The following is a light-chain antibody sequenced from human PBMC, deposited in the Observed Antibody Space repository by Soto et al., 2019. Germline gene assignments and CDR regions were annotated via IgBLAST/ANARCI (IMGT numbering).Light chain of an antibody. CDR2: DVS. Sequence: QSVLTQPASVSGSPGQSITISCTGTSSDVGGYNYVSWYQQHPGKAPKLMIYDVSNRPSGVSNRFSGSKSGNTASLTISGLQAEDEADYYCSSYTSSSIHYVFGTGTKVTAL. V-gene: IGLV2-14*01. CDR1: SSDVGGYNY. CDR3: SSYTSSSIHYV. J-gene: IGLJ1*01.